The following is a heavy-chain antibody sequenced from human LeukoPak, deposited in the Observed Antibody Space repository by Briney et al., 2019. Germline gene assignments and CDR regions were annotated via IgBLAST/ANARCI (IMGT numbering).Heavy chain of an antibody. CDR3: ASLLNGY. J-gene: IGHJ4*02. D-gene: IGHD2-8*01. CDR2: IYTGGST. Sequence: SETLSLTCTVAGGSISSRYWRWIRQPAGKGLEWIGRIYTGGSTNYHPSLKSRITMSVDPSTPQSSLKLSSMTAADTAVYFCASLLNGYWGQGRLVTVTS. V-gene: IGHV4-4*07. CDR1: GGSISSRY.